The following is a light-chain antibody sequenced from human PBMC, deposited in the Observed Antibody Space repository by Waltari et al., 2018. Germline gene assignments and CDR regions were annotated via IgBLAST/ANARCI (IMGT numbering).Light chain of an antibody. CDR2: EVS. V-gene: IGLV2-8*01. CDR3: SSYAGSSVV. J-gene: IGLJ2*01. CDR1: SSDVGGYNY. Sequence: QSALTQPPSASGPPGQSVTISCTGTSSDVGGYNYVSWYQQHPGKAPKLMIYEVSKRPSGVPDRFSGSKSGNTASLTVSGLQADDEADYYCSSYAGSSVVFGGGTKLTVL.